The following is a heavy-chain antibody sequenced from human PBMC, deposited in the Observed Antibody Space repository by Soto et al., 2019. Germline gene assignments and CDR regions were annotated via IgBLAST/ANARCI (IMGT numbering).Heavy chain of an antibody. J-gene: IGHJ4*02. CDR1: GGSSSSSVW. V-gene: IGHV4-4*02. Sequence: SETLSLTCAVSGGSSSSSVWLSWVRQSPGRGLEWIGEIYHSGSTNYNPSLKSRVSMSVDKSKNQFSLKLKSVTAADTAVYYCARVVDDSSGYSYRILDYWGQGTLVTVSS. CDR2: IYHSGST. CDR3: ARVVDDSSGYSYRILDY. D-gene: IGHD3-22*01.